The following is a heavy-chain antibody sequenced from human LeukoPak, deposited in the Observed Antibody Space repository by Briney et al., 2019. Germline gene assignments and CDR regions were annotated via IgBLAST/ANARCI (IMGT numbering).Heavy chain of an antibody. D-gene: IGHD2-21*01. V-gene: IGHV3-7*04. CDR3: ARGILIDY. J-gene: IGHJ4*02. CDR1: GFNFRDSG. Sequence: GGSLRLSCAASGFNFRDSGMHWVRQAPGKGLEWVANIKQDGSEKYYVDSVKGRFTISRDNAKNSLYLQMNSLRAEDTAVYYCARGILIDYRGQGTLVTVSS. CDR2: IKQDGSEK.